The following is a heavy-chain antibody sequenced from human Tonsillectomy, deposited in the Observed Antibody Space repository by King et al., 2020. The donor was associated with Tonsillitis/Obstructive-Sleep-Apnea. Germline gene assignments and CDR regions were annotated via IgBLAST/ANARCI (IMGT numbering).Heavy chain of an antibody. CDR3: AGFLSRVVGPDDAFDI. CDR1: GYTFTGYY. J-gene: IGHJ3*02. V-gene: IGHV1-2*06. Sequence: QLVQSGAEVKKPGASVKVSCKASGYTFTGYYMHWVRQAPGQGLEWMGRINPNSGGTNYAQKFQGRVTMTRDTSISTAYMELSRLRSDDTAVYYCAGFLSRVVGPDDAFDIWGQGTMVTVSS. D-gene: IGHD2-15*01. CDR2: INPNSGGT.